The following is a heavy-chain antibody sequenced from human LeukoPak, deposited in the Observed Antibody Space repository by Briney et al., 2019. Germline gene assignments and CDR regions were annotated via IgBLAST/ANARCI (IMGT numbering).Heavy chain of an antibody. CDR1: GFTFSSYS. CDR2: ISSSSSTI. J-gene: IGHJ6*03. D-gene: IGHD6-6*01. Sequence: GGSLRLSCAASGFTFSSYSMNWVRQAPGKGLEWVSYISSSSSTIYYADSVKGRFTISRDNAKNSLYLQMNSLRAEGTAVYYCAREERGYSSSSPYYYYYMDVWGKGTTVTVSS. V-gene: IGHV3-48*01. CDR3: AREERGYSSSSPYYYYYMDV.